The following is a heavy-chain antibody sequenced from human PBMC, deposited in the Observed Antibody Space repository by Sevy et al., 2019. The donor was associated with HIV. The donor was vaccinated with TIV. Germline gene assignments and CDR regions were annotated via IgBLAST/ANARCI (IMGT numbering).Heavy chain of an antibody. CDR1: GFTLNSYW. CDR3: GRAIEAGGSF. J-gene: IGHJ4*02. Sequence: GGSLRLSCVASGFTLNSYWMSWVRQAPGKGLEWVANIKQDGSVKYYVDSVKGRFTISRNNARNLLYLQMNSLRVEDTALYYCGRAIEAGGSFWGQGTLVTVSS. CDR2: IKQDGSVK. V-gene: IGHV3-7*01. D-gene: IGHD6-13*01.